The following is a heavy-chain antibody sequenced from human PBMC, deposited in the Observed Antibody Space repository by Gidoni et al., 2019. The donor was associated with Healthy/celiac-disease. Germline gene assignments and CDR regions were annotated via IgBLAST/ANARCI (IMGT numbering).Heavy chain of an antibody. D-gene: IGHD6-13*01. CDR2: IYYSGST. CDR1: GGAISSGGYY. Sequence: QVQLQVSGPGLVKPSQTLSLTCPVSGGAISSGGYYRSWIRQHPGKGLEWFGYIYYSGSTYYNPSLKSRVTISVDTSKNQFSLKLSSVTAADTAVYYCARGSSWANYYYYGMDVWGQGTTVTVSS. CDR3: ARGSSWANYYYYGMDV. V-gene: IGHV4-31*03. J-gene: IGHJ6*02.